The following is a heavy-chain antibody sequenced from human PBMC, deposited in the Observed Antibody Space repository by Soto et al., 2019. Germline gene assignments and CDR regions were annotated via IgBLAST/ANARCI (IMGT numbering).Heavy chain of an antibody. V-gene: IGHV3-74*01. CDR1: GFTFRSYW. Sequence: EVQLVESGGGLVQPGGSLRLSCAASGFTFRSYWMQWVRQAPGKGLVWVSWINSDGSSTSYADSVKGRFTISRDNAKNRLYRPLNSLRAEDTAVYYCASGGSSLNFDSWGQGTLVTVSS. J-gene: IGHJ4*02. D-gene: IGHD6-6*01. CDR3: ASGGSSLNFDS. CDR2: INSDGSST.